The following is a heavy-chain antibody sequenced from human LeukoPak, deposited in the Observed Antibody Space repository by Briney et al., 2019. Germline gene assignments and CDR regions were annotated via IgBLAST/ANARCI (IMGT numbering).Heavy chain of an antibody. D-gene: IGHD3-22*01. J-gene: IGHJ3*02. V-gene: IGHV4-4*02. CDR2: IYHSGTT. CDR3: AREFSDYYDSSGYLGAFDI. Sequence: SETLSLTCAVSGGSISSSNWWSWVRQPPGKGLEWIGEIYHSGTTNYNPSLKGRVTISVDKSKNQFSLKLSSVTAADTAVYYCAREFSDYYDSSGYLGAFDIWGQGTMVTVSS. CDR1: GGSISSSNW.